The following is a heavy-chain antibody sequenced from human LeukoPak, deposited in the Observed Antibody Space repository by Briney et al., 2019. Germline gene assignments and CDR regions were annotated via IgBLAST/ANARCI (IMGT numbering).Heavy chain of an antibody. D-gene: IGHD5-18*01. V-gene: IGHV4-34*01. Sequence: SETLSLTCAVYGGSFSGYYWSWIRQPPGKGLEWIGEINHSGSTNYNPSLKSRVTISVDTFKNQFSLKLSSVTAADTAVYYCARKRGYSYGPLDYWGQGTLVTVSS. CDR3: ARKRGYSYGPLDY. CDR1: GGSFSGYY. J-gene: IGHJ4*02. CDR2: INHSGST.